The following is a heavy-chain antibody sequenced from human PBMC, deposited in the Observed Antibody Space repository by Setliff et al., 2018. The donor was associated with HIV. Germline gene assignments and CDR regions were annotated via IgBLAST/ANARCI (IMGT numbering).Heavy chain of an antibody. J-gene: IGHJ4*01. V-gene: IGHV1-18*01. CDR2: INFDSGHT. CDR1: GYSFTAYG. CDR3: ARVPSGAAGLVRAGFYF. Sequence: ASVKVSCKASGYSFTAYGISWVRQAPGQGFEWMGWINFDSGHTNFAQKFQDRVTVTTDTSTNTTYMELRGLRSDDTATYYCARVPSGAAGLVRAGFYFWGQGTLVTVSS. D-gene: IGHD6-25*01.